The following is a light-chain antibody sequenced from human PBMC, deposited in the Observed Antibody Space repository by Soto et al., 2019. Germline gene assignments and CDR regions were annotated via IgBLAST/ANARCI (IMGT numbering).Light chain of an antibody. Sequence: DIVMTQTPLSSPVTLGQPASISCRSSQSLLHSDGNTYLRWLQQRPGQPPRLLIYKISSRFSGVPDRCSGSGAGKDFTLKISRVEAEDVGVYYCMQDTQFPLTFGGGTKVEIK. CDR1: QSLLHSDGNTY. CDR3: MQDTQFPLT. V-gene: IGKV2-24*01. CDR2: KIS. J-gene: IGKJ4*01.